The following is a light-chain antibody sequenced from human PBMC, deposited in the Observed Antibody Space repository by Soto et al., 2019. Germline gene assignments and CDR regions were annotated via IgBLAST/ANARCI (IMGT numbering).Light chain of an antibody. CDR1: QDISSA. J-gene: IGKJ5*01. Sequence: AIQLTQSPSSLSATVGDGVTITCRASQDISSALAWYQQKPGKAPKIRMNDASSLESGVPSRLSGSGSGADFTLTISSLQPEDFATYYCQHFNNYPTFGQGTRLEIK. CDR3: QHFNNYPT. V-gene: IGKV1D-13*01. CDR2: DAS.